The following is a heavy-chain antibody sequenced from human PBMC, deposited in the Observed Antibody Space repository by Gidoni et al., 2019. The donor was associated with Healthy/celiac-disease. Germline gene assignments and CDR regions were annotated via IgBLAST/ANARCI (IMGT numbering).Heavy chain of an antibody. Sequence: QVQLQESGPGLVKPSETLSLTCTVSGGSISSYYWSWIRQPPGKGLEWIGYIYYSGSTNYTPSLKRRVTISVDTSKNQFSLKLSSVTAADTAVYYCARVREDSAPLVRWFDPWGQGTLVTVSS. CDR3: ARVREDSAPLVRWFDP. CDR2: IYYSGST. CDR1: GGSISSYY. D-gene: IGHD1-26*01. J-gene: IGHJ5*02. V-gene: IGHV4-59*01.